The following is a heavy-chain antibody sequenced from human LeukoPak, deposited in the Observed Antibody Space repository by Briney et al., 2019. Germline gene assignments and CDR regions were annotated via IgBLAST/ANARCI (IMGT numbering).Heavy chain of an antibody. CDR1: GFAFTSYA. Sequence: GGSLRLSCAASGFAFTSYAMNWVRQAPGKGPEWVSFIRGGGAGARYADAAKGRFTISRDNSKNTLYLHMNTLRFEDTATYYCAKCSASYDNDALEMWGQGTVVIVSS. V-gene: IGHV3-23*01. CDR3: AKCSASYDNDALEM. CDR2: IRGGGAGA. J-gene: IGHJ3*02. D-gene: IGHD3-10*02.